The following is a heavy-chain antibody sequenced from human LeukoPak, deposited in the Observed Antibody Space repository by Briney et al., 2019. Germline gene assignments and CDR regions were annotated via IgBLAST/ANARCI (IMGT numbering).Heavy chain of an antibody. V-gene: IGHV4-30-4*01. D-gene: IGHD3-9*01. J-gene: IGHJ4*02. CDR1: GGSISSGDYY. Sequence: SETLSLTCTVSGGSISSGDYYWSWIRQPPGKGLEWIGYIYYSGSTYYNPSLKSRVTISVDTSKNQLSLMMTSVTAADTAVFYCARTPQGDNYFDYWGQGHLVTVSS. CDR3: ARTPQGDNYFDY. CDR2: IYYSGST.